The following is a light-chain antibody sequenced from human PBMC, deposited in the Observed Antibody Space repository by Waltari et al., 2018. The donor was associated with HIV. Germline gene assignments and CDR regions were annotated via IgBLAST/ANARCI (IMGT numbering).Light chain of an antibody. V-gene: IGKV3-11*01. J-gene: IGKJ3*01. CDR2: EAS. CDR3: QHRSNWPPFT. CDR1: HSITKY. Sequence: EIVLTQSPATLSLSPGEGATLPCRASHSITKYLAWYQQKPGRPPRLLIYEASIRATGIPARFSGSGSGTDFTLTISSLEPEDFALYYCQHRSNWPPFTFGPGTKVEIK.